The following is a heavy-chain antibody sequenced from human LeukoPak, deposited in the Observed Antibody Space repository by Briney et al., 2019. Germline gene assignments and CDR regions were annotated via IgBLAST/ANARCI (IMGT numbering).Heavy chain of an antibody. V-gene: IGHV3-23*01. CDR2: ISGSGGST. J-gene: IGHJ4*02. CDR3: TRHDDY. CDR1: GFSFSSYA. Sequence: GGSLRLSCAASGFSFSSYAMSWVRQAPGKGLEWVSAISGSGGSTYYADSVKGRFTISRDDSKNTAYLQMNSLKTEDTAVYYCTRHDDYWGQGTLVTVSS.